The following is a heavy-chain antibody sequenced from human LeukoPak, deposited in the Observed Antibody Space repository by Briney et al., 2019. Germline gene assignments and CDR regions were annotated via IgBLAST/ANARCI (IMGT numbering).Heavy chain of an antibody. CDR1: GYSFTSYW. CDR2: TYPGDSDT. V-gene: IGHV5-51*01. J-gene: IGHJ4*02. CDR3: AKQPTSMVRGIIITDYYFDY. Sequence: GESLKISCKGSGYSFTSYWIGWVRQMPGKGLEWMGITYPGDSDTRYSPSFQGQVTISADKSISTAYLQWSSLKASDTAMYYCAKQPTSMVRGIIITDYYFDYWGQGTLVTVSS. D-gene: IGHD3-10*01.